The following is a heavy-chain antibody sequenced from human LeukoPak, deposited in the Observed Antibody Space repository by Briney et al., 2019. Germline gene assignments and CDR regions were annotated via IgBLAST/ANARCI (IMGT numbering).Heavy chain of an antibody. J-gene: IGHJ4*02. V-gene: IGHV3-53*01. CDR1: GFTVSSNY. CDR2: IYSGGST. Sequence: GGSLRLSCAASGFTVSSNYMSWVRQAPGKGLEWVSVIYSGGSTYYSDSVKGRFTISRDNSKNTLYLQMNSLRAEDTAVYYCASEWCSGGSCYFDYWGKGTLVTVSS. CDR3: ASEWCSGGSCYFDY. D-gene: IGHD2-15*01.